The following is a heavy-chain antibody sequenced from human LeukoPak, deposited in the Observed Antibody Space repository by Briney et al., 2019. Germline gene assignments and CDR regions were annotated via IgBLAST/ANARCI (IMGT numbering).Heavy chain of an antibody. J-gene: IGHJ3*02. CDR1: GGSISSYY. CDR2: IYTSGST. CDR3: ARLPGGDSSSVVAFDI. Sequence: SDTLSLTCAGSGGSISSYYWSWIRQSAGKGLEWIGRIYTSGSTNYNPSLKGRVTMSVDTSKNQLSLKLSSVTAADTAVYYCARLPGGDSSSVVAFDIWGQGTMVTVSS. D-gene: IGHD2-21*02. V-gene: IGHV4-4*07.